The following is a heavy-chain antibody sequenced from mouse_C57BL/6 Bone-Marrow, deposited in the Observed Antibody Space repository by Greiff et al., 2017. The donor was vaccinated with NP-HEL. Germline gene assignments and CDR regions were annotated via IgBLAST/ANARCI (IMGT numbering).Heavy chain of an antibody. J-gene: IGHJ2*01. CDR2: IYPRSGNT. D-gene: IGHD1-1*01. CDR3: ARSGRGTVVATPFDY. Sequence: VKLMESGAELARPGASVKLSCKASGYTFTSYGISWVKQRTGQGLEWIGEIYPRSGNTYYTEKFKGKATLTADKSSSTAYMELRSLTSEDSAGYFCARSGRGTVVATPFDYWGQGTTLTVSS. CDR1: GYTFTSYG. V-gene: IGHV1-81*01.